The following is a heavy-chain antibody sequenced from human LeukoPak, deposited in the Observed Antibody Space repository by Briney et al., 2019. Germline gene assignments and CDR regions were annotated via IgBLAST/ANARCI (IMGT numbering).Heavy chain of an antibody. D-gene: IGHD6-13*01. CDR3: AKDVEGIAAAASRD. J-gene: IGHJ4*02. Sequence: GGSLRLSCAASGFTFSSYWMHWVRQAPGKGLEWVAFIRYDGSNKYYADSVKGRFTISRDNSKNTLYLQMNSLRAEDTAVYYCAKDVEGIAAAASRDWGQGTLVTVSS. CDR2: IRYDGSNK. V-gene: IGHV3-30*02. CDR1: GFTFSSYW.